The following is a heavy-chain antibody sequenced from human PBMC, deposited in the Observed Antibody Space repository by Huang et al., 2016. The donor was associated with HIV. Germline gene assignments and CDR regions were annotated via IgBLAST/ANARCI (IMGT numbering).Heavy chain of an antibody. J-gene: IGHJ4*02. CDR3: AGGLSGNIDS. CDR1: GGTFSSHT. D-gene: IGHD1-20*01. CDR2: IVPRFRTG. V-gene: IGHV1-69*01. Sequence: QVKLVQSGAELKKPGSSVKVYCKASGGTFSSHTITWVRQAPRQGVEWMGEIVPRFRTGNNAKNLQVRVNITADEATATAYLELSSLKFEDTAIYYCAGGLSGNIDSWGQGSLVTVSS.